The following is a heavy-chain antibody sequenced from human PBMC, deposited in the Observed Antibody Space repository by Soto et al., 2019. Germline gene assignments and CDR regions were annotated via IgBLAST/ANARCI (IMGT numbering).Heavy chain of an antibody. D-gene: IGHD6-13*01. Sequence: SETLSLTCAVYGGSFSGYYWSWIRQPPGKGLEWIGEINHSGSTNYNPSLKSRVTISVDTSKNQFSLKLSSVTAADTAVYYCARDPGAAAGRRHYYYYYGMDVWGQGTTVTVSS. CDR2: INHSGST. CDR1: GGSFSGYY. V-gene: IGHV4-34*01. CDR3: ARDPGAAAGRRHYYYYYGMDV. J-gene: IGHJ6*02.